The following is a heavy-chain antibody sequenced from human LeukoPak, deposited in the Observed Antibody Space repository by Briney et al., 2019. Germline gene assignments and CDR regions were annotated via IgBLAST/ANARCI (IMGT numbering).Heavy chain of an antibody. CDR3: AREEYYYDSSGYYPLDY. V-gene: IGHV1-69*04. CDR2: IIPILGIA. CDR1: GGTFSSYA. J-gene: IGHJ4*02. Sequence: ASVKVSCKASGGTFSSYAISWVRQAPGQGLEWMGRIIPILGIANYAQKFQGRVTITADKSTSTAYMELSSLRSEDTAVYYCAREEYYYDSSGYYPLDYWGQRTLVTVSS. D-gene: IGHD3-22*01.